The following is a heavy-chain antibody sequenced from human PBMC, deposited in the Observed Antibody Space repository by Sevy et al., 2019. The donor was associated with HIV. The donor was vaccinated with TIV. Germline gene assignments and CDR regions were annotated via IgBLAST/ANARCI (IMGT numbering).Heavy chain of an antibody. Sequence: GGSLRLSCAASEFTFSDYYISWIRQAPGKGLEWVTYISSGGSTIYYADSVKGRSTISRDNAKNSLYLQMNSLRAEDTAVYYCARVRYTYGSYYFDYWGQGTLVTVSS. J-gene: IGHJ4*02. V-gene: IGHV3-11*01. CDR2: ISSGGSTI. CDR1: EFTFSDYY. D-gene: IGHD5-18*01. CDR3: ARVRYTYGSYYFDY.